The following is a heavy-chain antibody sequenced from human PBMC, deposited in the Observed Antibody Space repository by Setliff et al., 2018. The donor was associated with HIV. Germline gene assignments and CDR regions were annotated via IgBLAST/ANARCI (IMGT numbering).Heavy chain of an antibody. Sequence: PSETLSLTCTVSGGSISSYYWSWIRQPPGKGLEWIGYIYTSGSTNYNPSLKSRVTISVDTSKDQFSLKLSSVTAADTAVYYCARSRPRSMDFYMDVWGKGTTVTVSS. J-gene: IGHJ6*03. CDR2: IYTSGST. V-gene: IGHV4-4*08. CDR1: GGSISSYY. CDR3: ARSRPRSMDFYMDV. D-gene: IGHD2-8*01.